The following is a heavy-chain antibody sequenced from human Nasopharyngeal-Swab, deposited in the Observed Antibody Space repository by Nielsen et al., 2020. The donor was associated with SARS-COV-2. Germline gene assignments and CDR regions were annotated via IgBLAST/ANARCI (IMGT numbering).Heavy chain of an antibody. D-gene: IGHD5-18*01. CDR1: GYSFTSYW. CDR3: ARHYGYAVTPKSYYYYYYMDV. CDR2: IDPSDSYT. J-gene: IGHJ6*03. V-gene: IGHV5-10-1*01. Sequence: GESLKISCKGSGYSFTSYWISWVRQMPGKGLEWMGRIDPSDSYTNYSPSFQGHVTISADKSISTAYLQWSSLKASDTAMYYCARHYGYAVTPKSYYYYYYMDVWGKGTTVTVSS.